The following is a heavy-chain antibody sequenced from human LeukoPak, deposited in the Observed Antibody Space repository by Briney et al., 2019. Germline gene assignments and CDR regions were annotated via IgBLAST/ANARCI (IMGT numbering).Heavy chain of an antibody. CDR2: IIPIFGTA. CDR1: GGTFSSYA. Sequence: SVKVSCKASGGTFSSYAISWVRQAPGQGLEWMGGIIPIFGTANYAQKFQGRVTITADESTSTAYMELSSLRSEDTVVYYCASTYGSGSYGDYYYYGMDVWGKGTTVTVSS. J-gene: IGHJ6*04. CDR3: ASTYGSGSYGDYYYYGMDV. D-gene: IGHD3-10*01. V-gene: IGHV1-69*13.